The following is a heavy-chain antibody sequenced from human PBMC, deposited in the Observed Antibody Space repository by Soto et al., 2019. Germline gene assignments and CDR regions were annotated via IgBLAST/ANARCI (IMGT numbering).Heavy chain of an antibody. Sequence: PSETLSLTCTVSGGSISSSGYYWSWIRQHPGKGLEWIGYIYYSGSTYYNPSLKSRVTISVDTSKNQFSLNLSSVTAADTAVYYCARAPAWTIDYYLDYWGQGTLVTVSS. J-gene: IGHJ4*02. D-gene: IGHD3-3*01. CDR3: ARAPAWTIDYYLDY. V-gene: IGHV4-61*08. CDR2: IYYSGST. CDR1: GGSISSSGYY.